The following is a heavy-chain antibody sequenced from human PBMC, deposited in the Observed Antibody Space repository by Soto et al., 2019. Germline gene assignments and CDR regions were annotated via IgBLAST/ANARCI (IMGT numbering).Heavy chain of an antibody. Sequence: QVQLVQSGAEVKKPGASVKVSCKASGYTFTSYYMHWVRQAPGQGLEWMGIINPSCGSTSYAQRFQGRVTMTRDPSTSTVYMELSSLRSEDTAVYYCARTSRVAAAVNNWFDPWGQGTLVTVSS. V-gene: IGHV1-46*03. CDR3: ARTSRVAAAVNNWFDP. D-gene: IGHD6-13*01. J-gene: IGHJ5*02. CDR1: GYTFTSYY. CDR2: INPSCGST.